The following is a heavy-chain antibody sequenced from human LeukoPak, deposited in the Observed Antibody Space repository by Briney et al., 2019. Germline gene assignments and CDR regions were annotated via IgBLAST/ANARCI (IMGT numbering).Heavy chain of an antibody. CDR1: GLTVSSNH. V-gene: IGHV3-53*01. J-gene: IGHJ4*02. D-gene: IGHD4-17*01. CDR2: IYSGGST. CDR3: ARTRDYRFEY. Sequence: GGSLRLSCAASGLTVSSNHMSWVRQAPGKGLEWVSIIYSGGSTYYADSVKGRFTISRDNAKNTLYLQMNSLRAEDTAMYYCARTRDYRFEYWGQGTLATVSS.